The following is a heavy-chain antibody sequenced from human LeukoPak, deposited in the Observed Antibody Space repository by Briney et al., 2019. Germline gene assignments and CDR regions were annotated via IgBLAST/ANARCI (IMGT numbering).Heavy chain of an antibody. V-gene: IGHV3-30*02. CDR2: IRHEGSNK. J-gene: IGHJ4*02. Sequence: GGSLRLSCAASGFTFSNYGMHWVRQAPGKGLECLTLIRHEGSNKYYADSVKGRFTISRDNSKNTLFLQMNSLRAEDTAVYYCAKDQEIFGMVAIDYWGQGTLVTVSS. CDR1: GFTFSNYG. CDR3: AKDQEIFGMVAIDY. D-gene: IGHD3-3*01.